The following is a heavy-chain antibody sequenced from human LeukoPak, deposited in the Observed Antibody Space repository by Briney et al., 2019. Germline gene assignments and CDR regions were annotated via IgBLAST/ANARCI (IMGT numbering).Heavy chain of an antibody. J-gene: IGHJ4*02. CDR2: IYYSEST. CDR1: GGSISSYY. Sequence: PSETLSLTCTVSGGSISSYYWSWIRQPPGKGLEWIGYIYYSESTNYNPSLKSRVTISVDTSKNQFSLKLSSVTAADTAVYYCARGYYDFWSGYLTGPRYFDYWGQGTLVTVSS. V-gene: IGHV4-59*01. D-gene: IGHD3-3*01. CDR3: ARGYYDFWSGYLTGPRYFDY.